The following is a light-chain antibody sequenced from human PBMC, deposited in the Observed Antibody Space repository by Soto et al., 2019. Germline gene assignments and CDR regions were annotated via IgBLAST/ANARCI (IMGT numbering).Light chain of an antibody. CDR3: QQDLRPPLT. V-gene: IGKV1-39*01. CDR2: AAS. J-gene: IGKJ3*01. Sequence: DIQMTQSPSSLSASVGDRVTIACRASRSISSYLNWFQQKPGKAPGLLIYAASTLQSGVPSRFSASGSGTDFTLTISSLQPEDFATYYCQQDLRPPLTFGPGTKVDIK. CDR1: RSISSY.